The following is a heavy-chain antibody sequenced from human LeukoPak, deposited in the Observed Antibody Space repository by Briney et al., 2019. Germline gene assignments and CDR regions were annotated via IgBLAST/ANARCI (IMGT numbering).Heavy chain of an antibody. Sequence: GGSLRLSCAASGFTFSTYAMSWVRQAPGKGLEWVSTISGSGGITNYADSVKGRFTISRDNAKNSLYLQMNSLRAEDTAVYYCAREGRGYSGYDWGQGTLVTVSS. CDR2: ISGSGGIT. J-gene: IGHJ4*02. V-gene: IGHV3-23*01. CDR1: GFTFSTYA. CDR3: AREGRGYSGYD. D-gene: IGHD5-12*01.